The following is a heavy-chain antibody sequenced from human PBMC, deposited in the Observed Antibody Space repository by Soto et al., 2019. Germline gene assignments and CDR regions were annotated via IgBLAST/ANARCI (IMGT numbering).Heavy chain of an antibody. J-gene: IGHJ5*02. CDR3: ASLRPDH. CDR2: VYSSGST. Sequence: SETLSLTCTVSGGSISSYYWSWIRQPPGKGLEWIGYVYSSGSTNYNPSLKSRVTISVDTSKNQFSLELSSVTAADTAVYYCASLRPDHWGQGTLVTVSS. V-gene: IGHV4-59*01. CDR1: GGSISSYY.